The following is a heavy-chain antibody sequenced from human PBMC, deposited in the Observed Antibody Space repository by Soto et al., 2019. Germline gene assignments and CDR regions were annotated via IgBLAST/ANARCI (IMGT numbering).Heavy chain of an antibody. Sequence: PSETLSLTCGVSRGSFSGYQWNWIRQSPGQGLEWIGEINHSGTTKYNPSLESRINLSVDTSKRQFSLKMFSVTAADTAIYYCARGWRFDPWGQGTQVTVSS. D-gene: IGHD1-1*01. CDR2: INHSGTT. CDR3: ARGWRFDP. CDR1: RGSFSGYQ. V-gene: IGHV4-34*01. J-gene: IGHJ5*02.